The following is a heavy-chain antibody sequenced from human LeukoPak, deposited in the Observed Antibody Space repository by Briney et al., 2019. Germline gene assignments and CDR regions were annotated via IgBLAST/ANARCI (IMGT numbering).Heavy chain of an antibody. J-gene: IGHJ6*02. CDR3: ARGRYDYVWGGYRYYYGMDV. Sequence: SETLSLTCAVYGGSFSGYYWSWIRQPPGKGLEWIGEINHSGSTNYNPSLKSRVTISVDTSKNQFSLKLSSVTAADTAVYYCARGRYDYVWGGYRYYYGMDVWGQGTTVTVSS. CDR1: GGSFSGYY. D-gene: IGHD3-16*02. CDR2: INHSGST. V-gene: IGHV4-34*01.